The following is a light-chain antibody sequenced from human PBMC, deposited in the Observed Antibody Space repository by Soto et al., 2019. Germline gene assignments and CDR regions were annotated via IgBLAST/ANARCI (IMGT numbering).Light chain of an antibody. V-gene: IGKV1-8*01. CDR3: KEYYSYPRT. CDR1: QCISSY. Sequence: AIRITQFQSSFSASTGDRVTITCRASQCISSYLAWYQQKPGKAPKLLIYAASTLQSGVPSRFSGSGSGTDFTLTINSLQSEDFATYYCKEYYSYPRTFGQGTKFDIK. CDR2: AAS. J-gene: IGKJ1*01.